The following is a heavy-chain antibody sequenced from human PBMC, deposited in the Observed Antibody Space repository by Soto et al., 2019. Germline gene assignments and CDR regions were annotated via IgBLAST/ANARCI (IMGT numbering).Heavy chain of an antibody. J-gene: IGHJ4*02. CDR2: ISAYIGNT. Sequence: QVQLVQSGAEVKKPGASVKVSCKASGYTFTSYGITWVGQPPGQGLGWMGWISAYIGNTNYAQKLQGRVTMTTDTSTSTAYMELRSLRSDDTAVYYCARGVVKQWLVGLFDYWGQGTLVTVSS. D-gene: IGHD6-19*01. CDR1: GYTFTSYG. V-gene: IGHV1-18*01. CDR3: ARGVVKQWLVGLFDY.